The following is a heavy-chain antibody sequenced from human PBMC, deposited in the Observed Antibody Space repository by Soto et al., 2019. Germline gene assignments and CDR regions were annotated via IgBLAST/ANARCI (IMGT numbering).Heavy chain of an antibody. D-gene: IGHD6-19*01. CDR3: AKDRDRSGWFSGYYYGVDV. CDR2: ISYDGSNK. CDR1: GFTFSSYG. V-gene: IGHV3-30*18. Sequence: QVQLVESGVGVVQPGRSLRLSCAASGFTFSSYGMHWVRQAPGKGLEWVALISYDGSNKYYADSVKGRFTISRDNSKNSLSLQVSSLRPEDTAVYYCAKDRDRSGWFSGYYYGVDVWGQGTTVTVSS. J-gene: IGHJ6*02.